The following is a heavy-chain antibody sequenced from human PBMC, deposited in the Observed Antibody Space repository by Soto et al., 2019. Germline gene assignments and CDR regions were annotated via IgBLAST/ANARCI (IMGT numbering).Heavy chain of an antibody. J-gene: IGHJ4*02. CDR2: ISPMFGAA. D-gene: IGHD3-10*01. CDR3: AREVQVHTPAFVY. CDR1: GGTFNTYA. Sequence: QVQLVQSGAEMKKPGSSVKVSCQSSGGTFNTYAMNWVRQAPGQGPEWMVDISPMFGAANYAPKFQGRITITADESKGTSYMQLSSLTSEETALYFCAREVQVHTPAFVYWGQGTLVTVSS. V-gene: IGHV1-69*19.